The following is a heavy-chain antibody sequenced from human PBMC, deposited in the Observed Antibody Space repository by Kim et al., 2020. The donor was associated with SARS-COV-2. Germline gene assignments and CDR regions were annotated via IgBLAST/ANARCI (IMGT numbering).Heavy chain of an antibody. CDR1: GGTFSSYA. D-gene: IGHD2-15*01. J-gene: IGHJ4*02. V-gene: IGHV1-69*13. CDR2: IIPIFGTA. CDR3: ALLPRGYFDY. Sequence: SVKVSCKASGGTFSSYAISWVRQAPGQGLEWMGGIIPIFGTANYAQKFQGRVTITADESTSTAYMELSSLRSEDTAGYYCALLPRGYFDYWGQGTLVTVSS.